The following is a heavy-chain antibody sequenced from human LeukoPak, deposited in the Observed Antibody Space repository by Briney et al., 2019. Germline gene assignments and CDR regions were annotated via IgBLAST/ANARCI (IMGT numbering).Heavy chain of an antibody. CDR3: AGATYYYDSSGYYPFDY. CDR1: GFTFDDYG. V-gene: IGHV3-20*04. Sequence: GGSLRLSCAASGFTFDDYGMSWVRQAPGKGLEWVSGINWNGGSTGYADSVKGRFTISRDNAKNSLYLQMNSLRAEDTALYYCAGATYYYDSSGYYPFDYWGQGTLVTVSS. D-gene: IGHD3-22*01. CDR2: INWNGGST. J-gene: IGHJ4*02.